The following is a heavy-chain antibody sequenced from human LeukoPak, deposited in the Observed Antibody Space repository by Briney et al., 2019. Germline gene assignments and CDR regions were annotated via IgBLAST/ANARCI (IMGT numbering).Heavy chain of an antibody. J-gene: IGHJ4*02. D-gene: IGHD3-16*01. CDR1: GYSITSSYF. CDR3: ARHHTSSKPIDY. V-gene: IGHV4-38-2*02. Sequence: PSETLSLTCTVSGYSITSSYFWGWVRQPPGKGLEFIGTIYHTGSTYYNPSLKSRVTISVDTSKNQLSLKLTSVTAADTAMYYCARHHTSSKPIDYWGQGTLVTVSS. CDR2: IYHTGST.